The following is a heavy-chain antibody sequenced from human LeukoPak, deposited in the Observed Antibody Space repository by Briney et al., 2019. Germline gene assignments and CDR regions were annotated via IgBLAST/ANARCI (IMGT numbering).Heavy chain of an antibody. Sequence: GASVKVSCKASGYTFSNYDINWVRQATGQGLEWMGWMNPNSGNIGYTQKFQGRVTITRNTSISTAYMELSSLRSEDTAVYYCARGPFTSGARYFDYWGQGTLVTVSS. D-gene: IGHD6-19*01. CDR1: GYTFSNYD. V-gene: IGHV1-8*03. CDR2: MNPNSGNI. J-gene: IGHJ4*02. CDR3: ARGPFTSGARYFDY.